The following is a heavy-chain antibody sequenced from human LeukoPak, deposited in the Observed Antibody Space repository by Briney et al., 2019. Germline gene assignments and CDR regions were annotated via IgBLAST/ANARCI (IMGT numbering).Heavy chain of an antibody. Sequence: SETLSLTCAVSGYSISSGYYWGWIRQPPGKGLEWIGSIYHSGSTYYNPSPKRRATISVDTSKTQFSLKLSSVTAADTAVYYCARRILYCSSTSCYLWDYWGQGTLVTVSS. CDR3: ARRILYCSSTSCYLWDY. CDR1: GYSISSGYY. CDR2: IYHSGST. D-gene: IGHD2-2*01. J-gene: IGHJ4*02. V-gene: IGHV4-38-2*01.